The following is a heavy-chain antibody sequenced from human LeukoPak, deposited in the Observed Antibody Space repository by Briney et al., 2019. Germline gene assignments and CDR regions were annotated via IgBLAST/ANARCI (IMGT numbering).Heavy chain of an antibody. CDR2: IRYDGSNK. CDR1: GFTFSSYG. V-gene: IGHV3-30*02. Sequence: GGSLRLSCAASGFTFSSYGMHWVRQAPGKGLEWVAFIRYDGSNKYYADSVKGRFTISRDNSKNTLYLQMNSLRAEDTAVYYCARGIAARAGYYYYMDVWGKGTTVTVSS. CDR3: ARGIAARAGYYYYMDV. J-gene: IGHJ6*03. D-gene: IGHD6-6*01.